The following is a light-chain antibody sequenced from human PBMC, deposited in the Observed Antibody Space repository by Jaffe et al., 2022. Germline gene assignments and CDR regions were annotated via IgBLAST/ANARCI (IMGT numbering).Light chain of an antibody. Sequence: DIVMTQSPDSLAVSLGERTTIHCKSSQSVLYSSNNKNYLAWYQQKPGQPPKLLIYWASTRESGVPDRFSGSGSGTDFTLSISSLQAEDVALYYCQQYYRTPFTFGPGTKVDIK. V-gene: IGKV4-1*01. CDR2: WAS. CDR1: QSVLYSSNNKNY. CDR3: QQYYRTPFT. J-gene: IGKJ3*01.